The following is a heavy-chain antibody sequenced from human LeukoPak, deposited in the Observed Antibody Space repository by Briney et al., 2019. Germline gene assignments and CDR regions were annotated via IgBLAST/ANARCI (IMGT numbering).Heavy chain of an antibody. Sequence: ASVTVSFKASGYTFTSYYIHWVRQAPGQGLEWMGIISPSSGGTSYAQKFQGRVTMTRDTSTSTVSMELSSLRSEDTAVYYCARGQGISPKGDYFDYWGQGTLVTVSS. V-gene: IGHV1-46*01. CDR1: GYTFTSYY. CDR3: ARGQGISPKGDYFDY. J-gene: IGHJ4*02. D-gene: IGHD3-3*02. CDR2: ISPSSGGT.